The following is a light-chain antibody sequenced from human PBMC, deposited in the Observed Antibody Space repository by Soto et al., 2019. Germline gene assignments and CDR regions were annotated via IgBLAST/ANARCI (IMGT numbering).Light chain of an antibody. Sequence: EIVLTQSPSTLSVSPGERVTLSCRAIQSISTNLAWYQQKPGQAPRLLIYGPSTRATGVPARFSGSGSGTEFTLTISSLHSEDFAIYYCQQYTHWPVWTFGQGTKVDIK. J-gene: IGKJ1*01. CDR2: GPS. CDR3: QQYTHWPVWT. V-gene: IGKV3-15*01. CDR1: QSISTN.